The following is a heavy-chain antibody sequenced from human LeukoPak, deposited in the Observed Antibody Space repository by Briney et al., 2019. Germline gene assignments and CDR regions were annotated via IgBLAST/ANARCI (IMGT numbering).Heavy chain of an antibody. CDR2: ISGNGGST. Sequence: PGGSLRLSCAASGFTFSTYAMSWVRQAPGKGLEWVSVISGNGGSTSYTDSVKGRFTISRDSSKNMLCLQMNNLRAEDTALYYCAKDGRYCSGTSCYTSHWGQGTLVTVSS. CDR1: GFTFSTYA. CDR3: AKDGRYCSGTSCYTSH. V-gene: IGHV3-23*01. J-gene: IGHJ4*02. D-gene: IGHD2-2*02.